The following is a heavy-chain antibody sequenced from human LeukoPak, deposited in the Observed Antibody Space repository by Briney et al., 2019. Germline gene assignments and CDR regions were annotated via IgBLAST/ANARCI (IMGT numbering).Heavy chain of an antibody. CDR3: ASRTFGGVIV. V-gene: IGHV4-39*07. CDR2: IYYSGST. Sequence: SETLSLTCTVSGGSISSSSYYWGWIRQPPGKGLEWIGSIYYSGSTYYNPSLKSRVTISVDRSKNQFSLKLSSVTAADTAVYYCASRTFGGVIVWGQGTLVTVSS. CDR1: GGSISSSSYY. D-gene: IGHD3-16*02. J-gene: IGHJ4*02.